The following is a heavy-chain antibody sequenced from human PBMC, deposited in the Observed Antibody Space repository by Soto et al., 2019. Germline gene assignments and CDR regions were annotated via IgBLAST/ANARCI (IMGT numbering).Heavy chain of an antibody. CDR3: AKDLLRPGRAYGMDV. CDR2: ISYDGSNK. CDR1: GFTFSSYG. V-gene: IGHV3-30*18. J-gene: IGHJ6*01. D-gene: IGHD6-25*01. Sequence: QVQLVESGGGVVQPGRSLRLSCAASGFTFSSYGMHWVRQAPGKGLERVAVISYDGSNKYYADSVKGRFTISRDNSKNTLYLQMNSLRAEDTAVYYGAKDLLRPGRAYGMDVW.